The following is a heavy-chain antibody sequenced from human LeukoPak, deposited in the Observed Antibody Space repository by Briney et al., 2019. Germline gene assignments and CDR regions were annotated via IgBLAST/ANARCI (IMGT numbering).Heavy chain of an antibody. J-gene: IGHJ4*02. CDR2: VKQDGSEK. V-gene: IGHV3-7*01. D-gene: IGHD2-2*01. CDR1: EFTFSNYW. Sequence: GGSLRLSCAASEFTFSNYWMSWVRQAPGKGLEWVANVKQDGSEKYHVDSVKGRFTISRDNAKNSLYLQMNSLRAEDTAVYYCARDLRYCSSTSCYTHDYWGQGTLVTVSS. CDR3: ARDLRYCSSTSCYTHDY.